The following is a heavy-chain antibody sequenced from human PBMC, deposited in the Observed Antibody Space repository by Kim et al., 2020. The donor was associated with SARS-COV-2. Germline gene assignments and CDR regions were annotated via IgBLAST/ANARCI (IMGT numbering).Heavy chain of an antibody. CDR2: INPNSGGT. V-gene: IGHV1-2*02. CDR1: GYTFTGYY. Sequence: ASVKVSCKASGYTFTGYYMHWVRQAPGQGLEWMGWINPNSGGTNYAQKFQGRVTMTRDTSISTAYMELSRLRSDDTAVYYCARGRTYYDFWSGSWVWFDPWGQGTLVTVSS. CDR3: ARGRTYYDFWSGSWVWFDP. D-gene: IGHD3-3*01. J-gene: IGHJ5*02.